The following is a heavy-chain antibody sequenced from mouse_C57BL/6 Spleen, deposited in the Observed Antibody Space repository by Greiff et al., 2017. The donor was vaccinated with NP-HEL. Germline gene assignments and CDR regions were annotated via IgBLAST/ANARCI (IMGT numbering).Heavy chain of an antibody. J-gene: IGHJ1*03. CDR3: ARWDYYGSSYDWYFDV. CDR1: GYAFTNYL. V-gene: IGHV1-54*01. CDR2: INPGSGGT. Sequence: VMLVESGAELVRPGTSVKVSCKASGYAFTNYLIEWVKQRPGQGLEWIGVINPGSGGTNYNEKFKGKATLTADKSSSTAYMQLSSLTSEDSAVYFCARWDYYGSSYDWYFDVWGTGTTVTVSS. D-gene: IGHD1-1*01.